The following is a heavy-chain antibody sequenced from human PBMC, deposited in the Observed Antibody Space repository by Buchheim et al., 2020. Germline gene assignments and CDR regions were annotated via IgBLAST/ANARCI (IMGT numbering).Heavy chain of an antibody. CDR3: ARGSRGAGNGFDVY. CDR1: GGSFSGYY. V-gene: IGHV4-34*01. J-gene: IGHJ4*02. Sequence: QVQLQQWGAGLLKPSETLSLTCAVYGGSFSGYYWSWIRQPPGKGLEWIGEINHSGSTNYNPSLKSRVTISVDTSKNPFSLKLSSVTAADTAVYYCARGSRGAGNGFDVYWGQGTL. CDR2: INHSGST. D-gene: IGHD6-13*01.